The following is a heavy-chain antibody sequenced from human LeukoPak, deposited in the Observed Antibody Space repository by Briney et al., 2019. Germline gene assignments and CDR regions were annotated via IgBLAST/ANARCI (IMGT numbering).Heavy chain of an antibody. CDR3: ARDIDYYDIVTGYYQHFGMDV. CDR1: GFTFSSYA. D-gene: IGHD3-9*01. V-gene: IGHV3-30*14. CDR2: ISYDGSNK. J-gene: IGHJ6*02. Sequence: GRSLRLSCAASGFTFSSYAMHWVRQAPGKGLEWVAVISYDGSNKYYADSVKGRFTISRDNSKNTLFLQMNSLRAEDTAVYYCARDIDYYDIVTGYYQHFGMDVWGQGTTVTVSS.